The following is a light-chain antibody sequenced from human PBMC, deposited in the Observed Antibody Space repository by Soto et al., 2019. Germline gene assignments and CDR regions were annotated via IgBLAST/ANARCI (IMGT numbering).Light chain of an antibody. Sequence: DIVMTKSPDSLAVSLGERATINCKSGQSVLHSSNSKSYLAWYQQKPGQPPKLLIYWASTRESGVPDRFSGGGSGTDFTLTISSLQAEDVAVYYCQQYLTTRTFGQGTKVEIK. V-gene: IGKV4-1*01. CDR3: QQYLTTRT. CDR1: QSVLHSSNSKSY. J-gene: IGKJ1*01. CDR2: WAS.